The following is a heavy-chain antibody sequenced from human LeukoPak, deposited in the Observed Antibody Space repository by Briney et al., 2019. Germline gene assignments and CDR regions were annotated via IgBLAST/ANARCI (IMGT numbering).Heavy chain of an antibody. J-gene: IGHJ4*02. CDR2: INHSGST. Sequence: PSETLSLTCAVYGGSFSGYYWSWIGQPPGEGMERIGEINHSGSTNYNPSLKSRVTISVDKSKNQSSLKLSSVTAAVTAVYYCARHVERVLRFLVDYFDYWGQGTLVTVSS. CDR1: GGSFSGYY. D-gene: IGHD3-3*01. V-gene: IGHV4-34*01. CDR3: ARHVERVLRFLVDYFDY.